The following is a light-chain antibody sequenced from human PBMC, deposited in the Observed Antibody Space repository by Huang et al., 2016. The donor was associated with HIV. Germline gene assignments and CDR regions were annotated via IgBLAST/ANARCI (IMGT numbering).Light chain of an antibody. CDR2: GVS. Sequence: EIVMTQSPATLSVSPGERATLSCRASQSVTGNLAWYQQKPGQAPRLIIYGVSTRATGNAARFNAIGSGTEFTLTINSLQSEDFAVYYCQQYNNWSRTFGPGTKVDVK. CDR3: QQYNNWSRT. J-gene: IGKJ3*01. V-gene: IGKV3-15*01. CDR1: QSVTGN.